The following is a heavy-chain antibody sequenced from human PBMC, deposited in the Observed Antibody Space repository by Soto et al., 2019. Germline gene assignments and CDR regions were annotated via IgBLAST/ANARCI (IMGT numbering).Heavy chain of an antibody. CDR3: ARAPPRSYYDILTGYYYFDY. J-gene: IGHJ4*02. CDR2: VDYSGST. D-gene: IGHD3-9*01. V-gene: IGHV4-31*03. CDR1: GGSISSGGYY. Sequence: QVQLQESGPGLVKPSQTLSLTCTVSGGSISSGGYYWSWIRQHPGKGLEWIGYVDYSGSTYYNPALKSRVTRSVDTAKNQFSLKLSSVTAADTAVYYCARAPPRSYYDILTGYYYFDYWGQGTLVTVSS.